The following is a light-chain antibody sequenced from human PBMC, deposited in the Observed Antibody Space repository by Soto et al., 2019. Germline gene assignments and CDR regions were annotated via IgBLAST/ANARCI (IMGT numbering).Light chain of an antibody. J-gene: IGLJ2*01. CDR3: SSYTISSTLV. Sequence: QSVLTQPASVSGSPGQSITISCTGTSSDVGGYNYVSWYQQHPGKAPKLMIYEVSNRPSGVSNRFSGSKSGNTASLTISGLQAEGEADYYCSSYTISSTLVVGGGTQLNVL. CDR1: SSDVGGYNY. CDR2: EVS. V-gene: IGLV2-14*01.